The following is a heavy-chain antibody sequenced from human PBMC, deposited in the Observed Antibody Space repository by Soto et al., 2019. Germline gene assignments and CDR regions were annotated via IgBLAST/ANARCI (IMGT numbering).Heavy chain of an antibody. D-gene: IGHD6-6*01. J-gene: IGHJ6*02. CDR2: ISSSATYR. CDR1: GFVFGSSA. Sequence: EMQLVESGGGLVKPGGSLRLSCGASGFVFGSSAMNWVRQAPGKGLEWVSSISSSATYRDYAESVKGRFTISRDNANNSLFLQMSGLRVEDTAVYYCVPAGGVAARSKYYSGLDLCGQGTTVSVSS. CDR3: VPAGGVAARSKYYSGLDL. V-gene: IGHV3-21*06.